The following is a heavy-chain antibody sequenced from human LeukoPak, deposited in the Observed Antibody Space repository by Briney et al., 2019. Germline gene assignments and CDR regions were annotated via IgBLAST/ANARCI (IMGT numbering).Heavy chain of an antibody. CDR2: ISKEGISR. CDR3: ARDPRQHPPHWGKFDY. V-gene: IGHV3-30-3*01. CDR1: GFTVSNYA. J-gene: IGHJ4*02. Sequence: PGRSLRLSCAASGFTVSNYAMHWVRQTPGKGLEWGAFISKEGISRYYADSVKGRFTISRDNSKNSLNLQMNSLRADDTGVYYYARDPRQHPPHWGKFDYWAREPRSASPQ. D-gene: IGHD3-16*01.